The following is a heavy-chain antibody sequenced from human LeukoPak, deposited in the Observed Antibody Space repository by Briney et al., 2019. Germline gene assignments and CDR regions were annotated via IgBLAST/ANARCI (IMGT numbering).Heavy chain of an antibody. CDR3: AKERLVSGGSCYNF. Sequence: ASVKVSCTGSGYAFTYYALHWVRQAPGQRLEWMGWINIGDGNTRNSQKFQGRVTITRDTYATSAYMELSGLRSEATAVYYCAKERLVSGGSCYNFWGLGTLVTVSS. CDR1: GYAFTYYA. D-gene: IGHD2-15*01. J-gene: IGHJ4*02. CDR2: INIGDGNT. V-gene: IGHV1-3*04.